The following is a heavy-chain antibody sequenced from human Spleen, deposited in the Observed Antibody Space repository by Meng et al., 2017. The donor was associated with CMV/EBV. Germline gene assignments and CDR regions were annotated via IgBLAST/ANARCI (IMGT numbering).Heavy chain of an antibody. CDR2: ISPSGST. CDR1: GVSISSVSDY. V-gene: IGHV4-61*02. J-gene: IGHJ5*02. D-gene: IGHD1-26*01. CDR3: AKEGADWFDP. Sequence: QLQLQESGPGLVKPSQTLSLTCTVSGVSISSVSDYWSWIRQPAGKGLECIGRISPSGSTNYNPSLRSRVTISLDTSKNQFSLKLTSVTAADTAVYYCAKEGADWFDPWGQGTLVTVSS.